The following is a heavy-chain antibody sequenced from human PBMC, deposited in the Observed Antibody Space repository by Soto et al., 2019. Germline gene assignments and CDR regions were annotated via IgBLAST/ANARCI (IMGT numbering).Heavy chain of an antibody. CDR1: GYTFTSYG. CDR2: ISVNNGNT. Sequence: QVQLVQSGAEVKKPGASVKVSCKASGYTFTSYGINWVRQAPGQGLEWMGWISVNNGNTNYAQKLQGRVTMTTDTSTSTADMELRSLRSDDTAVYYCARASITMIRGVIRSIDSWGQGTLVTVSS. CDR3: ARASITMIRGVIRSIDS. V-gene: IGHV1-18*01. D-gene: IGHD3-10*01. J-gene: IGHJ4*02.